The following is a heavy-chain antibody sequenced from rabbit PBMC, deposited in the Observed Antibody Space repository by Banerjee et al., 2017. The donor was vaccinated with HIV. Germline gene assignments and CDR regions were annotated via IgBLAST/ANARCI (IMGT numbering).Heavy chain of an antibody. V-gene: IGHV1S45*01. CDR1: GFSFSSSYW. CDR2: IYTSSGST. D-gene: IGHD6-1*01. CDR3: ARGADYAVYGYAL. J-gene: IGHJ3*01. Sequence: QEQLEESGGDLVKPEGSLTLTCTASGFSFSSSYWICWVRQAPGKGLELIACIYTSSGSTYYASWAKGRFTISKTSSTTVTLQMTSLTAADTATYFCARGADYAVYGYALWGQGTLVTVS.